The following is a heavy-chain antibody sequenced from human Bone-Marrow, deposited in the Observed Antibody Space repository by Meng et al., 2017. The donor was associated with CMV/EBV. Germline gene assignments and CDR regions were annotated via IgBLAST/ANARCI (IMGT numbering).Heavy chain of an antibody. D-gene: IGHD3-16*01. CDR3: ASQRRGNWYFDL. Sequence: GESLKISCAASGFTFSYYGMHWVRQAPGKGLEWVAFIAFDGSNKYGDSVKGRFTISRDNSKNTLYLQMNSLRAEDTAVYYCASQRRGNWYFDLWGRGTLVTVSS. CDR2: IAFDGSNK. J-gene: IGHJ2*01. V-gene: IGHV3-33*05. CDR1: GFTFSYYG.